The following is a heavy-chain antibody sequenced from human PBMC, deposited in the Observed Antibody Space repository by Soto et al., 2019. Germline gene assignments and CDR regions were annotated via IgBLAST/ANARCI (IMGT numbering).Heavy chain of an antibody. D-gene: IGHD3-10*01. CDR3: ARKGNYYGSGSRKAPFDY. CDR1: GGSFSGYY. J-gene: IGHJ4*02. Sequence: SETLSLTCAVYGGSFSGYYWSWIRQPPGKGLEWIGEINHSGSTNYNPSLKSRVTISVDTSKNQFSLKLSSVTAADTAVYYCARKGNYYGSGSRKAPFDYWGQGTLVTVSS. V-gene: IGHV4-34*01. CDR2: INHSGST.